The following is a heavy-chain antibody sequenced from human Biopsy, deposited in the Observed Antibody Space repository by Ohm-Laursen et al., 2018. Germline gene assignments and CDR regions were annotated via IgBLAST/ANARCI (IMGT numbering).Heavy chain of an antibody. CDR3: ARATNSTGWPYYYFYGMDV. CDR1: GGSISSDY. D-gene: IGHD2/OR15-2a*01. Sequence: SDTLSLTCTVSGGSISSDYWSWIRQPPGKGLEWIGYIYYSGSPNYNPSLKSRVTISVDTSKNQFSLRLNSVTAADTAVYYCARATNSTGWPYYYFYGMDVWGQGATVTVSS. CDR2: IYYSGSP. J-gene: IGHJ6*02. V-gene: IGHV4-59*07.